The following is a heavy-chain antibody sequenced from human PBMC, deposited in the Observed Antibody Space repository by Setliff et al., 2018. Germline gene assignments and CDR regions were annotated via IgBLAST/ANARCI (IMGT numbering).Heavy chain of an antibody. V-gene: IGHV4-61*02. D-gene: IGHD3-9*01. CDR3: AKERYFDWFFEN. J-gene: IGHJ4*02. Sequence: NPSETLSLTCTVSGGSIRSGSFYWSWIRQSAEKGLEWIGRVHASGSPNYNPSFKGRVTISLDTSTNQFSLNLNSVTAADTAVYYCAKERYFDWFFENWGQGTPVTVSS. CDR1: GGSIRSGSFY. CDR2: VHASGSP.